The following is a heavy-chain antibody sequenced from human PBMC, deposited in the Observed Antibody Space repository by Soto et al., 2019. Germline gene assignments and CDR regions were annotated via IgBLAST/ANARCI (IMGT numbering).Heavy chain of an antibody. V-gene: IGHV1-18*01. Sequence: QVQLVQSGAEVKKPGASVKVSCKASGYTFTSYGISWVRQAPGQGLEWMGWISAYNGNTNYAQKLQGRVTMTTDTSTSTADRELRRLRPDDTAVYYCERASEQWLISYCYFALSVRGTLVTPSS. CDR1: GYTFTSYG. CDR3: ERASEQWLISYCYFAL. CDR2: ISAYNGNT. J-gene: IGHJ2*01. D-gene: IGHD6-19*01.